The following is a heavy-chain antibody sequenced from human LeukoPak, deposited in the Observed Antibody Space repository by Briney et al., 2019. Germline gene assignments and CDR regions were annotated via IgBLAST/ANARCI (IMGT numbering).Heavy chain of an antibody. D-gene: IGHD3-22*01. CDR1: GGSFSGYY. CDR3: AREFRHYYDSRGYYSKDAFDI. Sequence: SETLSLTCAVYGGSFSGYYWSWIRQPPGKGLEWIGEINHSGSTNYNPSLKSRVTISVDTSKNQFSLKLSSVTAADTAVYYCAREFRHYYDSRGYYSKDAFDIWGQGTMVTVSS. V-gene: IGHV4-34*01. CDR2: INHSGST. J-gene: IGHJ3*02.